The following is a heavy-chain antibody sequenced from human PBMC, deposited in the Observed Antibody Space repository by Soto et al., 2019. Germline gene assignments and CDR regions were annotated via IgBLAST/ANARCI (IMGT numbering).Heavy chain of an antibody. D-gene: IGHD3-10*01. J-gene: IGHJ4*02. CDR1: GFVFKDSS. Sequence: EVLLVESGGGLVQPGGSLKLSCAASGFVFKDSSIHWVRQASGKGLEWVGRIRDRAFSYATAYAASVKGRFTISRDDSTNTAYLQMNSLKTEDTAIYYCTSLISAAQDYWGQGTLVTGSS. V-gene: IGHV3-73*01. CDR3: TSLISAAQDY. CDR2: IRDRAFSYAT.